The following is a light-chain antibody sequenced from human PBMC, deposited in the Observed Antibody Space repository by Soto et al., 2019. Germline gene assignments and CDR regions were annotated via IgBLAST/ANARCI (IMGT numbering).Light chain of an antibody. CDR1: PSDVGAYKS. CDR3: CSYAGSYTWV. CDR2: DVT. V-gene: IGLV2-11*01. J-gene: IGLJ1*01. Sequence: QSALVQPRTVSGLPRQSVTISCSSTPSDVGAYKSVSWYQHYPGEAHKVMIYDVTQRPSGAPDRFSGTESGNTASLTISGLQAEDEADYYCCSYAGSYTWVFGSGTKVTVL.